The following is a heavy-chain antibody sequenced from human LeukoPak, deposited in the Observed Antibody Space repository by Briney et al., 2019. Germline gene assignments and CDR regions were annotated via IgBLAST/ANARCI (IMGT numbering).Heavy chain of an antibody. D-gene: IGHD3-16*01. J-gene: IGHJ5*02. V-gene: IGHV4-34*01. CDR3: ARGPRGNNWFDP. CDR1: GGSFSGYY. Sequence: PSETLSLTCAVYGGSFSGYYWSWIRQPPGKGLEWIGEINHSGSTNYNPSLKSRVTISVDTSKNQFSLKLSSVTAADTAVYYCARGPRGNNWFDPWGQGTLVTVSS. CDR2: INHSGST.